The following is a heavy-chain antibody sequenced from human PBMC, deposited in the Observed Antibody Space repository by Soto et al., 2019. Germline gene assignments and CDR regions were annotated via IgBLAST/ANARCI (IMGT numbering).Heavy chain of an antibody. J-gene: IGHJ5*02. Sequence: PGGSLSLSCAASGFNFRSYGMNWVRQAPGKGLEWVSYISSSSSTIYYADSVKGRFTISRDNAKNSLYLQMNSLRDEDTAVYYCARDTTDSSGYYPNWFDPWGQGTLVTVSS. CDR2: ISSSSSTI. CDR3: ARDTTDSSGYYPNWFDP. D-gene: IGHD3-22*01. CDR1: GFNFRSYG. V-gene: IGHV3-48*02.